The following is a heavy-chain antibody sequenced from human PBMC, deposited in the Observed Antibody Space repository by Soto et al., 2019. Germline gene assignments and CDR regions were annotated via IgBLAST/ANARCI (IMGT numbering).Heavy chain of an antibody. CDR3: ALWTYNYFDP. V-gene: IGHV4-30-2*01. CDR1: GDSITSGGYS. J-gene: IGHJ5*02. Sequence: QLQLQESGSGLVKPSQTLSLTCAVSGDSITSGGYSWSWIRQAPGKGLEWIGYIYHSGSTYYNPSPRSRVTFSVDRSKNQVSLRLRSVTAADTAVYYWALWTYNYFDPWGQGPLVTVSS. D-gene: IGHD3-10*01. CDR2: IYHSGST.